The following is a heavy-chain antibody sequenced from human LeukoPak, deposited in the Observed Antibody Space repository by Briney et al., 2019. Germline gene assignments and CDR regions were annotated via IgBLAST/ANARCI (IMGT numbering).Heavy chain of an antibody. CDR2: ISGSGGST. V-gene: IGHV3-23*01. Sequence: GGSLRLSCAASGFTFSSYAMSWVRQAPGKGLEWVSAISGSGGSTYYADSVKGRFTISRDNSKNTLYLQMNSLRAEDTAVYYCAKDPHLFKLGYYFDYWGQGTLVTVSS. J-gene: IGHJ4*02. D-gene: IGHD1-7*01. CDR3: AKDPHLFKLGYYFDY. CDR1: GFTFSSYA.